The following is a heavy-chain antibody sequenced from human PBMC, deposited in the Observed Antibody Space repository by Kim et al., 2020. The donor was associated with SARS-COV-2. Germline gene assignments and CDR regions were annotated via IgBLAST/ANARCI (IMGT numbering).Heavy chain of an antibody. J-gene: IGHJ4*02. Sequence: SETLSLTCAVYGGSFSGYYWSWIRQPPGKGLEWIGEINHSGSTNYNPSLKSRVTISVDTSKNQFSLKLSSVTAADTAVYYCARCVRYLPIEDCSRAFDYWGQGTLVTVSS. CDR2: INHSGST. CDR1: GGSFSGYY. D-gene: IGHD2-2*01. CDR3: ARCVRYLPIEDCSRAFDY. V-gene: IGHV4-34*01.